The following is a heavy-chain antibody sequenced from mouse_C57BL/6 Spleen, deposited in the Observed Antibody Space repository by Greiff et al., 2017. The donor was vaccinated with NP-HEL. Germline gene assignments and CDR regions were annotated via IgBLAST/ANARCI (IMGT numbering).Heavy chain of an antibody. D-gene: IGHD2-3*01. Sequence: QVQLKQPGAELVKPGASVKLSCKASGYTFTSYWMQWVKQRPGQGLEWIGEIDPSDSYTNYNQKFKGKATLTVDTSSSTAYMQLSSLTSEDSAVYYCARGFRDGYSFAYWGQGTLVTVSA. CDR3: ARGFRDGYSFAY. V-gene: IGHV1-50*01. J-gene: IGHJ3*01. CDR1: GYTFTSYW. CDR2: IDPSDSYT.